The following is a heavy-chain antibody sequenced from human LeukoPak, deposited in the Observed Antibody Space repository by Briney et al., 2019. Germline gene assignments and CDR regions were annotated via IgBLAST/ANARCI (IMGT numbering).Heavy chain of an antibody. CDR2: IRSKAYGGTT. V-gene: IGHV3-49*04. D-gene: IGHD3-3*01. CDR3: TRSYGFWSGYFDY. Sequence: PGRSLRLSXTASGFAFGDYAMSWVRQAPGKGLEWVGFIRSKAYGGTTEYAASVKGRFTISRDDSKSIAYLQMNSLKTEDTAVYYCTRSYGFWSGYFDYWGQGTLVTVSS. CDR1: GFAFGDYA. J-gene: IGHJ4*02.